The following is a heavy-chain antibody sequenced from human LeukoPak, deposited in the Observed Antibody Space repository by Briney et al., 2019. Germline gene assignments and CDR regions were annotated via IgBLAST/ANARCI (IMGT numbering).Heavy chain of an antibody. CDR1: GGTFSGYA. CDR2: IIPIFGTT. D-gene: IGHD6-13*01. CDR3: ARGKVPGGLIAAAGIHFDY. J-gene: IGHJ4*02. V-gene: IGHV1-69*13. Sequence: ASVKVSCKASGGTFSGYAITWVRQAPGQGLEWMGGIIPIFGTTSYAQKFQGRLTMTADESTTTGYIELHSLRSEDTAVYYCARGKVPGGLIAAAGIHFDYWGQGTLVTVSS.